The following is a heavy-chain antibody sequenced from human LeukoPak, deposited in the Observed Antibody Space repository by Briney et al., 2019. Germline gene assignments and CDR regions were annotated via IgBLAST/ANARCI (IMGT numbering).Heavy chain of an antibody. V-gene: IGHV4-59*01. D-gene: IGHD5-12*01. J-gene: IGHJ4*02. CDR1: GGSISSYY. CDR2: IYYSGST. CDR3: ARGAPDYDYDFDY. Sequence: SETLSLTCTVSGGSISSYYWSWIRQPPGKGLEWIGYIYYSGSTNYNPSLKSRVTISVDTSKNQFSLKLSSVTAADTAGYYCARGAPDYDYDFDYWGQGTLVTVSS.